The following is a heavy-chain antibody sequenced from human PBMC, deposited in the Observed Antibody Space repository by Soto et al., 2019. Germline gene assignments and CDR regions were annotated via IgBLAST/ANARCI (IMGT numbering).Heavy chain of an antibody. CDR3: ARDYGQWLGVSTWFDP. D-gene: IGHD6-19*01. V-gene: IGHV1-18*01. CDR2: ISAYNGNT. J-gene: IGHJ5*02. Sequence: QVQLVQSGAEVNKPGASVKVSCKASGYTFTSSGISWVRQAPGQGLEWMGWISAYNGNTNYAQKLPGRVTMTTDTSTSTAYMELRSLRSDDTAVYYCARDYGQWLGVSTWFDPWRQGSLVTVSS. CDR1: GYTFTSSG.